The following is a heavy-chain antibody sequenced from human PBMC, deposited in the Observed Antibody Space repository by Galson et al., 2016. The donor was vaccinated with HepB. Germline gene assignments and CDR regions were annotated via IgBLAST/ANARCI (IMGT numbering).Heavy chain of an antibody. Sequence: SLRLSCAASGFSVGSYYMSWVRQAPGKGLEYVSIIYSGGSTDYADSVKGRFTISRGNSKDTLYLQVNNLRAEDTAVYYCAVKSGLVVTAGEAFDIWGLGTMVTVAS. CDR1: GFSVGSYY. CDR3: AVKSGLVVTAGEAFDI. D-gene: IGHD2-21*02. J-gene: IGHJ3*02. CDR2: IYSGGST. V-gene: IGHV3-53*01.